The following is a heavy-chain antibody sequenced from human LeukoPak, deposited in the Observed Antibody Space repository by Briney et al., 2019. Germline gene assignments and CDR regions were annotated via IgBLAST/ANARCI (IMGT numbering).Heavy chain of an antibody. CDR1: GYSSSTGYY. J-gene: IGHJ4*02. D-gene: IGHD2-15*01. V-gene: IGHV4-38-2*01. CDR2: IYHSGST. CDR3: AWGLGYCSGGNCYSADPSFHY. Sequence: SETLSLTCPVSGYSSSTGYYWGWIRQPPGKGLEWIGSIYHSGSTYYNPSLKSRVTISVDTSENQFSLNLTSVTAADTAVYYCAWGLGYCSGGNCYSADPSFHYWGQGTLVTVSS.